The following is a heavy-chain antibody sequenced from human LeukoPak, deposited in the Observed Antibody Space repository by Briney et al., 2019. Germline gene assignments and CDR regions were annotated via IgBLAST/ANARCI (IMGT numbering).Heavy chain of an antibody. Sequence: PGGSLRLSCAVSGITFSSYWMHWVRQVPGKGLVWVSRINSDGSSTSYADSVKGRFTISRDNAKNTLYLQMNSLRVEDAAVYYCARDTYNGCLDYWGQGTLVTVSS. V-gene: IGHV3-74*01. J-gene: IGHJ4*02. CDR2: INSDGSST. D-gene: IGHD5-24*01. CDR1: GITFSSYW. CDR3: ARDTYNGCLDY.